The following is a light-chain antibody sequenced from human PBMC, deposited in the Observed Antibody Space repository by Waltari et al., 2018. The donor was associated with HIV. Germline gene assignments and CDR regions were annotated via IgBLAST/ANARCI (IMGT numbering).Light chain of an antibody. J-gene: IGKJ2*01. CDR3: QQYNNWPPYT. CDR2: GAS. V-gene: IGKV3-15*01. Sequence: EIVMMQSQATLSVSPGERATLSCRASQGVSSNLAWYQQRPGQAPRLLIYGASTMATGIPARFSGSGSGTEFTLTISSLQSEDFAVYYCQQYNNWPPYTFGQGTKLEIK. CDR1: QGVSSN.